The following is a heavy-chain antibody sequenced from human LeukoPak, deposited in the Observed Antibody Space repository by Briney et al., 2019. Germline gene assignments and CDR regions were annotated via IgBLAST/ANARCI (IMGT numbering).Heavy chain of an antibody. CDR2: ISYDGSNK. J-gene: IGHJ4*02. CDR3: AKAKDSSGYYPYY. CDR1: EFTFSSYG. D-gene: IGHD3-22*01. Sequence: GGSLRLSCAASEFTFSSYGMHWVRQAPGKGLEWVAVISYDGSNKYYADSVKGRFTISRDNSKNTLYLQMNSLRAEDTAVYYCAKAKDSSGYYPYYWGQGTLVTVSS. V-gene: IGHV3-30*18.